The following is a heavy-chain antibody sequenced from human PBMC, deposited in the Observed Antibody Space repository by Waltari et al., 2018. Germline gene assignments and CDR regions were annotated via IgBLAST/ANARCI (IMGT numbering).Heavy chain of an antibody. Sequence: EVRLVESGGGLVQPGGSLTPSCAASGFTFSNSGMSWVRQAPGKGLECVSTISGSGGTTFYADSVKGRFTMSKDNSKNTLFLQMNSLRFDDTAEYYCAKSTGSYYEVFDYWGRGTLVTVSS. J-gene: IGHJ4*02. V-gene: IGHV3-23*04. CDR1: GFTFSNSG. CDR2: ISGSGGTT. CDR3: AKSTGSYYEVFDY. D-gene: IGHD1-26*01.